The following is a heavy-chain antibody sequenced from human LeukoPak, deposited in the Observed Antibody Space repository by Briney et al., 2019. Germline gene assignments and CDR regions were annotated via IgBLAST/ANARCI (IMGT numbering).Heavy chain of an antibody. CDR1: GFTFSSYS. V-gene: IGHV3-48*04. J-gene: IGHJ4*02. CDR3: ARGNYADS. CDR2: ISSSSSSI. Sequence: PGRSLRLSCAASGFTFSSYSMNWVRQAPGKGLEWVSYISSSSSSIYYADSVKGRFTISRDNAKNSLYLQMNSLRAEDTAVYYCARGNYADSWGQGTLVTVSS.